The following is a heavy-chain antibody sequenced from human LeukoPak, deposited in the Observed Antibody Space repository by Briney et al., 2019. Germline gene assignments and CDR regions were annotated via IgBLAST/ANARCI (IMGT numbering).Heavy chain of an antibody. V-gene: IGHV4-39*07. J-gene: IGHJ6*03. CDR2: IYYSGST. D-gene: IGHD6-13*01. CDR3: ARGRIYSSSWYEDYYYYMDV. CDR1: GGSISSSSYY. Sequence: SETLSLTCTVSGGSISSSSYYWGWIRQPPGKGLEWIGSIYYSGSTYYNPSLKSRVTMSVDTSKNQFSLKLSSVTAADTAVYYCARGRIYSSSWYEDYYYYMDVWGKGTTVTVSS.